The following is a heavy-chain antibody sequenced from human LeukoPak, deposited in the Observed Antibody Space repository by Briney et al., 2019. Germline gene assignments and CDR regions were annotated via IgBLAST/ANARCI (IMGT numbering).Heavy chain of an antibody. CDR2: IYHSGST. CDR1: GGSISSSNW. V-gene: IGHV4-4*02. Sequence: PSETLSLTCAVPGGSISSSNWWSWVRQPPGKGLEWIGEIYHSGSTNYNPSLKSRVTISVDKSKNQFSLKLSSVTAADTAVYYCARSEYSSSWKVFDYWGQGTLVTVSS. CDR3: ARSEYSSSWKVFDY. J-gene: IGHJ4*02. D-gene: IGHD6-13*01.